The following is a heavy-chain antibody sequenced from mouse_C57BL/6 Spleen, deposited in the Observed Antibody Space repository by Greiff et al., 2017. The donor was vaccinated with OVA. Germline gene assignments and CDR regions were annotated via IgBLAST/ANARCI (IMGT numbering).Heavy chain of an antibody. J-gene: IGHJ4*01. CDR2: INPYNGGT. CDR1: GYTFTDYY. D-gene: IGHD1-1*01. V-gene: IGHV1-19*01. Sequence: VQLKESGPVLVKPGASVKMSCKASGYTFTDYYMNWVKQSHGKSLEWIGVINPYNGGTSYNQKFKGKATLTVDKSSSTAYMELNSLTSEDSAVYYCASYGSSPLYAMDYWGQGTSVTVSS. CDR3: ASYGSSPLYAMDY.